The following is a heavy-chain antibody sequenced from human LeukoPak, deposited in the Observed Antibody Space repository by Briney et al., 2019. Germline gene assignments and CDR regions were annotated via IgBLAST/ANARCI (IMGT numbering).Heavy chain of an antibody. CDR2: ISSSSSTI. V-gene: IGHV3-48*01. D-gene: IGHD3-22*01. CDR3: ARDYYDSSGYYYVRVYFDY. CDR1: GFTFSSYS. J-gene: IGHJ4*02. Sequence: GGSLRLSCAASGFTFSSYSMNWVRQAPGKGLEWVSSISSSSSTIYYADSVKGRFTISRDNAKNSLYLQMNSLRAEDTAVYYCARDYYDSSGYYYVRVYFDYWGQGTLVTVSS.